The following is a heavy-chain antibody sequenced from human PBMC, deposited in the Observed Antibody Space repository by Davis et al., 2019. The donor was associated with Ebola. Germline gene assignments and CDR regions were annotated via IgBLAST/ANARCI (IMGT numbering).Heavy chain of an antibody. CDR1: GYTFTGYY. CDR2: INPKSGGT. V-gene: IGHV1-2*02. J-gene: IGHJ3*02. CDR3: ARHRVRLLEWLPRTKDAFDI. D-gene: IGHD3-3*01. Sequence: ASVKVSCKASGYTFTGYYMHWVRQAPGQGLEWMGWINPKSGGTNYAQKFQGRVTMTRDTSISTAYMELSRLRSDDTAVYYCARHRVRLLEWLPRTKDAFDIWGQGTMVTVSS.